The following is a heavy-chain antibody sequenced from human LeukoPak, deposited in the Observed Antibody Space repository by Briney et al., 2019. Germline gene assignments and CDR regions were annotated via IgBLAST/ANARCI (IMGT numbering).Heavy chain of an antibody. Sequence: PGRSLRLSCAATGFTFDDYAMHWVRQAPGKGLEWVSGISWNSGSIGYADSVKGRFTIPRDNAKNSLYLQMNSLRAEDTALYYCAKGAASGTDYWGQGTLVTVSS. CDR3: AKGAASGTDY. CDR1: GFTFDDYA. V-gene: IGHV3-9*01. CDR2: ISWNSGSI. J-gene: IGHJ4*02. D-gene: IGHD1-1*01.